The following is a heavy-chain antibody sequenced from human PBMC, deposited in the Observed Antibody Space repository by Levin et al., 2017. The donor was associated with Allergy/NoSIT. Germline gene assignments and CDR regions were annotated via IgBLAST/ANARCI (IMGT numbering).Heavy chain of an antibody. Sequence: KPGGSLRLSCSVSGGSISSRNYYWAWIRQPPGTGLEWIGSIDYTGTTYYNPSLNSRLSISVDTSKNQFSLNLISVTAADTAVYFCARERGVRNKVTGWFDPWGQGTLVAVSS. CDR2: IDYTGTT. D-gene: IGHD3-10*01. J-gene: IGHJ5*01. CDR1: GGSISSRNYY. CDR3: ARERGVRNKVTGWFDP. V-gene: IGHV4-39*07.